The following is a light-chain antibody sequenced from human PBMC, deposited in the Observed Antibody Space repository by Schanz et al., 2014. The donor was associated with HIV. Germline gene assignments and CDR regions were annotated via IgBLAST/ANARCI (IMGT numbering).Light chain of an antibody. V-gene: IGLV2-14*03. CDR3: CSYTGSGTLV. Sequence: HSVLTQPASVSGSPGQSITISCTGTSSDVGVYNYVSWYQHHPGKAPKLMIYDVNNRPSGASNRFSGSKSGNTASLTISGLQAEDEADYYCCSYTGSGTLVFGGGTKLTVL. J-gene: IGLJ2*01. CDR2: DVN. CDR1: SSDVGVYNY.